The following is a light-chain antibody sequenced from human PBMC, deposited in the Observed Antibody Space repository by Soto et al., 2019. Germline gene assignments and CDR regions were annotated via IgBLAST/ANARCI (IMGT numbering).Light chain of an antibody. J-gene: IGKJ5*01. V-gene: IGKV1-39*01. CDR1: QSINTS. Sequence: DIQMTQSPSSLSASVGDRVTITCRASQSINTSLNWYQQQPGKAPKVLLYGASSLQGGVPSRFSGSGSGSDFTLTITSLQPEDFSINYCQQTSRPPSITSVQGTRLEIK. CDR3: QQTSRPPSIT. CDR2: GAS.